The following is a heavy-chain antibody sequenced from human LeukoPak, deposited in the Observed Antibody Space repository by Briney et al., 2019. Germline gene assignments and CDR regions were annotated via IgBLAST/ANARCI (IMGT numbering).Heavy chain of an antibody. D-gene: IGHD3-9*01. Sequence: SGPTLVNPTQNLTLTCAFSGLSLSTRGLGVGWIRQPPGKALEWLAHIYWDDDKRYNSSLNSRLAFTKDTSRNQVVLTLTNVDPVDTATYYCAHRHSDTFFQHWGQGTLVTVSS. CDR2: IYWDDDK. CDR3: AHRHSDTFFQH. J-gene: IGHJ1*01. V-gene: IGHV2-5*02. CDR1: GLSLSTRGLG.